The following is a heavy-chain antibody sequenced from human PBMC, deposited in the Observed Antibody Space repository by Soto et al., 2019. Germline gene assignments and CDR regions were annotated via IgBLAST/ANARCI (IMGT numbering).Heavy chain of an antibody. CDR2: IWYDGSNK. Sequence: GGSLRLSCAASGFTFSSYGMHWVRQAPGKGLEWVAVIWYDGSNKYYADSVKDRFTISRDNSKNTLYLQMNSLRAEDTAVYYCARDSGHMTTVTTGDYYYYYGMDVWGQGTTVTVSS. D-gene: IGHD4-17*01. CDR1: GFTFSSYG. J-gene: IGHJ6*02. CDR3: ARDSGHMTTVTTGDYYYYYGMDV. V-gene: IGHV3-33*01.